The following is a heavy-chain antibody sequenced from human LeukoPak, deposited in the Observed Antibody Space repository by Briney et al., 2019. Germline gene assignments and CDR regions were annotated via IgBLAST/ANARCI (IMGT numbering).Heavy chain of an antibody. J-gene: IGHJ4*02. CDR3: ASSDGYNQDY. V-gene: IGHV1-69*04. CDR2: IIPILGIA. CDR1: GGTFSSYA. D-gene: IGHD5-24*01. Sequence: SVKVSCKASGGTFSSYAISWVRQAPGQGLEWMGRIIPILGIANYAQKFRGRVTITADKSTSTAYMELSSLRSEDTAVYYCASSDGYNQDYWGQGTLVTVSS.